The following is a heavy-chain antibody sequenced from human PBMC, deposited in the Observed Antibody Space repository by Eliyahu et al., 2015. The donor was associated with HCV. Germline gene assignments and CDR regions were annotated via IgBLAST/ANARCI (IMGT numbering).Heavy chain of an antibody. D-gene: IGHD3-16*02. CDR3: ARDRLSFFDY. CDR2: IKQDGSEK. Sequence: EVQLVESGGGLVQPGGSLRLSCAAXGFTFNTYWMSWVRQXPGKGLEWVANIKQDGSEKDYVDSVKGRFTISRDNAKNSLYLQMNSLRAEDTAVFYCARDRLSFFDYWGQGTLVTVSS. J-gene: IGHJ4*02. V-gene: IGHV3-7*01. CDR1: GFTFNTYW.